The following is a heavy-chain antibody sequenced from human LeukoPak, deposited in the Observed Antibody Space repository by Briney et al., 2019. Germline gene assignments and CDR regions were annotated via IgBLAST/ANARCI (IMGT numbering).Heavy chain of an antibody. CDR1: GYTFTRFY. CDR3: ARASDSSGYYAPQHYFDY. J-gene: IGHJ4*02. Sequence: ASVKVSXKASGYTFTRFYMHWVRQAPGQGLEWMGIINPSGGSTSYTQKFQGRATMTRDTSTTTVYMELSSLRSEDTAVYYCARASDSSGYYAPQHYFDYWGQGTPVTVSS. V-gene: IGHV1-46*03. CDR2: INPSGGST. D-gene: IGHD3-22*01.